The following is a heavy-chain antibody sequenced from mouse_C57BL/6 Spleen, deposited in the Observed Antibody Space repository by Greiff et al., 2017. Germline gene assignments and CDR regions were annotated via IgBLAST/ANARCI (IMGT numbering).Heavy chain of an antibody. J-gene: IGHJ2*01. CDR2: INPSDSET. CDR3: AREMVYDGSSSDY. V-gene: IGHV1-61*01. CDR1: GYTFTSYW. Sequence: VQLQQPGAELVRPGSSVKLSCKASGYTFTSYWMDWVKQRPVQGLEWIGNINPSDSETHYNQKFKDKATLTVDKSSSTAYMQLSSLTSEDSAVYYCAREMVYDGSSSDYWGQGTTLTVSS. D-gene: IGHD1-1*01.